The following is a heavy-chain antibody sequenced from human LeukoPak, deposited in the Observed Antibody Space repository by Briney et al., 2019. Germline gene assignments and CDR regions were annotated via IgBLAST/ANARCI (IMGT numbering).Heavy chain of an antibody. CDR1: GYSFSSYD. V-gene: IGHV1-18*01. D-gene: IGHD5-18*01. J-gene: IGHJ4*02. CDR2: ISAYNGDT. CDR3: ARTVAGGYSFGPYFDS. Sequence: ASVKVSCEASGYSFSSYDINWVRQAPGQGLEWMGWISAYNGDTKYPQKLQDRVTMTKDTSTNTAYMELRSLRSDDTAVYFCARTVAGGYSFGPYFDSWGQGTLVTVSS.